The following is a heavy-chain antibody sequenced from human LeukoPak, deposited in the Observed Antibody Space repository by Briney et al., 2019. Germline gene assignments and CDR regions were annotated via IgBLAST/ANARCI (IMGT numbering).Heavy chain of an antibody. CDR3: AREGRYYDSSGYDY. CDR2: INSDGSST. Sequence: GGSLRLSCAASGFTFRTSGMNWVRQAPGKGLVWVSRINSDGSSTSYADSVKGRFTISRDNAKNTLYLQMNSLRAEDTAVYYCAREGRYYDSSGYDYWGQGTLVTVSS. V-gene: IGHV3-74*01. D-gene: IGHD3-22*01. J-gene: IGHJ4*02. CDR1: GFTFRTSG.